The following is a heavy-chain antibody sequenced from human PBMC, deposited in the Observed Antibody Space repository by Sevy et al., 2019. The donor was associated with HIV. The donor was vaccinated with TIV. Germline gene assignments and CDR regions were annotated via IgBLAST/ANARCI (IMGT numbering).Heavy chain of an antibody. CDR1: GYTLTELS. Sequence: ASVKVSCKVSGYTLTELSMHWVRQAPGKGLEWMGGFDPEDGETIYAQKFQGRVTMTEDTSTDSAYMELGSLRSEDTAVYYCATPLAVVHVPDTEYFQHWGQGTLVTVSS. V-gene: IGHV1-24*01. J-gene: IGHJ1*01. CDR3: ATPLAVVHVPDTEYFQH. CDR2: FDPEDGET. D-gene: IGHD2-21*01.